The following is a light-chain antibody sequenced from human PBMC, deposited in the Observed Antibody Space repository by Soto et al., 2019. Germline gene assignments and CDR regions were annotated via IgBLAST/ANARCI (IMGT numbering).Light chain of an antibody. CDR3: QQYATSPLT. CDR2: GAS. Sequence: EIVITQSSATLSVSPWERATLSCMASQSVSSNLAWYQQKPGQAPRLLISGASIRATGIPNRFSGSGSGTDFTLTISRLEPEDFAVYYCQQYATSPLTFGGGTKVDNK. V-gene: IGKV3-20*01. J-gene: IGKJ4*01. CDR1: QSVSSN.